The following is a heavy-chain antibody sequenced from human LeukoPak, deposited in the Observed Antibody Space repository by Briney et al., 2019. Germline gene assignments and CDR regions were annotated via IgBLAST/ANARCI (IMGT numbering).Heavy chain of an antibody. CDR2: IKSKTDGGTT. V-gene: IGHV3-15*01. Sequence: GGSLRLSCAASGFTFSNAWMSWVRQAPGKGLEWVGRIKSKTDGGTTDYAAPVKGRFTISRDDSKNTLYLQMNSLKTEDTAVYYRTTATGSYGPFLFDYWGQGTLVTVSS. CDR1: GFTFSNAW. D-gene: IGHD1-26*01. CDR3: TTATGSYGPFLFDY. J-gene: IGHJ4*02.